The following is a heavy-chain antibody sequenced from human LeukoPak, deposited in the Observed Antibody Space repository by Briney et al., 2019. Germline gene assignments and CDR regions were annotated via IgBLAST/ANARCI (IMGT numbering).Heavy chain of an antibody. CDR2: IYYSGST. CDR3: AREFHYYGGVYSQH. Sequence: SETLSLTCTVSGGSISSYYWSWIRQPPGKGLEWIGYIYYSGSTNYNPSLKSRVTISVDTSKNQFSLKLSSVTAADTAVYYCAREFHYYGGVYSQHGGQGTLVTVSS. CDR1: GGSISSYY. D-gene: IGHD3-10*01. J-gene: IGHJ1*01. V-gene: IGHV4-59*01.